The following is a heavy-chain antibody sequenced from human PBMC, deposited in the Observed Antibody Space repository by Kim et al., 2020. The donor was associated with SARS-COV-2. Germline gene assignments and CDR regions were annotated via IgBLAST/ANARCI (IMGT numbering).Heavy chain of an antibody. Sequence: VKVSCQASGGSFTRYTLSWVRQAPGQGLEWMGGIIPIFGAAKNAQKFQGRVTITADESTSTAYMELSNLRSEDTAVYYCARDGQDTFDYWGQGTLVTVSS. J-gene: IGHJ4*02. CDR2: IIPIFGAA. V-gene: IGHV1-69*01. CDR3: ARDGQDTFDY. CDR1: GGSFTRYT.